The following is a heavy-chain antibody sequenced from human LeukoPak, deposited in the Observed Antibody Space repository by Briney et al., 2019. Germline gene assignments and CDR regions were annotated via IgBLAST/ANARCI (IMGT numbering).Heavy chain of an antibody. CDR1: GFTFSHYT. CDR2: AGHSFGTT. J-gene: IGHJ4*02. CDR3: VPHPGGNFPGFAS. V-gene: IGHV3-23*01. Sequence: AGGPLRLSCAASGFTFSHYTMNWIRQAPGKGLEWVSTAGHSFGTTYYADSVKGRFIISRDDSKNTVSLQMSSLRAEDTAIYYCVPHPGGNFPGFASWGQGTLVTVSS. D-gene: IGHD1-26*01.